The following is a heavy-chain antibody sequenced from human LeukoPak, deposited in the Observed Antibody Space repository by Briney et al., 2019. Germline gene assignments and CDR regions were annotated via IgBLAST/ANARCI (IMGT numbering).Heavy chain of an antibody. J-gene: IGHJ4*02. Sequence: GASVKVSCKASGGTFSSYAISWVRQAPGQGLEWMGWINPNSGGTNYAQKFQGRVTMTRDTSISTAYMELSRLRSDDTAVYYCARGYCSSTSCYTFVGYFDYWGQGTLVTVSS. CDR3: ARGYCSSTSCYTFVGYFDY. CDR1: GGTFSSYA. D-gene: IGHD2-2*02. V-gene: IGHV1-2*02. CDR2: INPNSGGT.